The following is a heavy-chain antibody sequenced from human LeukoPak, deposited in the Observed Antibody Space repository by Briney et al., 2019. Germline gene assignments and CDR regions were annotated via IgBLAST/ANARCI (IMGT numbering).Heavy chain of an antibody. J-gene: IGHJ5*02. CDR1: GGSISRYY. V-gene: IGHV4-59*01. Sequence: ASETLSLTCTVSGGSISRYYWSWIRQPPGKGLEWIGYIYYSGSTNYNPSLKSRVTISVDTSKNQFSLKLSSVTAADTAVYYCVRGYCSGGSCYPALDPWGQGTLVTVSS. D-gene: IGHD2-15*01. CDR2: IYYSGST. CDR3: VRGYCSGGSCYPALDP.